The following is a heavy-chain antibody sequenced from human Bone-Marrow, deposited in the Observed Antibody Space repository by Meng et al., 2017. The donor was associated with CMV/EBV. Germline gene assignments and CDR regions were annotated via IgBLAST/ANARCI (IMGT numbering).Heavy chain of an antibody. CDR1: GYTLSTYF. Sequence: VQLVQSGAEVKKPGVSVKVSCKASGYTLSTYFIHWFRQAPGQGLQWMGWLNPYSGDTHFAQKFQGRVAMTSDTSTNAVYMDLSSLSYDDTAIYFCTRVGDSGFGLDYWGQGTLVTVSS. J-gene: IGHJ4*02. CDR3: TRVGDSGFGLDY. D-gene: IGHD2-21*02. CDR2: LNPYSGDT. V-gene: IGHV1-2*02.